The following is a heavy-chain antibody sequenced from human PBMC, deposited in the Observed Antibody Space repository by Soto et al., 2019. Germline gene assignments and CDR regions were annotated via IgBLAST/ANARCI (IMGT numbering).Heavy chain of an antibody. J-gene: IGHJ5*02. CDR1: GGTFSSYA. D-gene: IGHD6-6*01. Sequence: SVKVSCTASGGTFSSYASSWVRQAPGQGLEWMGGIIPIFGTANYAQKFQGRVTITADESTSTAYMELSSLRSEDTAVYYCARVGGQLGPRGTNWFDPWGQGTLVTVSS. CDR3: ARVGGQLGPRGTNWFDP. V-gene: IGHV1-69*13. CDR2: IIPIFGTA.